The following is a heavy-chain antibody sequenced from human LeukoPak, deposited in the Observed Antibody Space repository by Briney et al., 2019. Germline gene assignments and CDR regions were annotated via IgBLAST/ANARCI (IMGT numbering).Heavy chain of an antibody. CDR1: GYNFTSYY. D-gene: IGHD1-20*01. V-gene: IGHV1-46*01. J-gene: IGHJ6*03. CDR2: INPSGGST. Sequence: ASVKVSCKASGYNFTSYYLHWVRQAPGQGLEWMGIINPSGGSTSYAPKLQGRVTMTRDTSTSTAYMELSSLRSEDTAVYYCARGIITGTTFEDYYYYYMDVWGKGTTVTVSS. CDR3: ARGIITGTTFEDYYYYYMDV.